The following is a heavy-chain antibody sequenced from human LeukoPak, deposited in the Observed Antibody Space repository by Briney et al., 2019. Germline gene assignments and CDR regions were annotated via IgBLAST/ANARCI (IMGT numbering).Heavy chain of an antibody. CDR2: IKQDGSEK. D-gene: IGHD6-19*01. J-gene: IGHJ4*02. CDR3: ARTYSSPYFDY. CDR1: GFTFSSYW. V-gene: IGHV3-7*01. Sequence: GGSLRLSCAASGFTFSSYWMSWVRQAPGKGLEWVANIKQDGSEKYYVDSVKGRFTISRDNAKNSLYPQMNSLRAEDTAVYYCARTYSSPYFDYWGQGTLVTVSS.